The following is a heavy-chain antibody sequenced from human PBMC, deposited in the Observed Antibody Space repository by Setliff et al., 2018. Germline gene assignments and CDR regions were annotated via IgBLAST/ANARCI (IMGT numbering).Heavy chain of an antibody. Sequence: GSLRLSCAASGFTFGDFAMTWVRQAPGKGLEWIGSIYHSGSTYYNPSLKSRVTISVDTSKNQFSLKLSSVTAADTAVYYCAREAYYYGSGSYPLDYWGQGTLVTVSS. CDR2: IYHSGST. J-gene: IGHJ4*02. V-gene: IGHV4-38-2*02. CDR1: GFTFGDFA. D-gene: IGHD3-10*01. CDR3: AREAYYYGSGSYPLDY.